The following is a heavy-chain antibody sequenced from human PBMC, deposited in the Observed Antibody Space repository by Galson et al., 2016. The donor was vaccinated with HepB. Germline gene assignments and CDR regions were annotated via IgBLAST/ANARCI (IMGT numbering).Heavy chain of an antibody. Sequence: SETLSLTCSVSGDSIGRYYWSWIQQPPGKGLEWIGYIYNSGSTTYNPSLKSRVSISVDTSKNQFSLRLTSVTAADTAMYYCARDIILASYPRAFDTWGHGTKVTVSS. CDR3: ARDIILASYPRAFDT. D-gene: IGHD2-8*02. J-gene: IGHJ3*02. V-gene: IGHV4-59*01. CDR2: IYNSGST. CDR1: GDSIGRYY.